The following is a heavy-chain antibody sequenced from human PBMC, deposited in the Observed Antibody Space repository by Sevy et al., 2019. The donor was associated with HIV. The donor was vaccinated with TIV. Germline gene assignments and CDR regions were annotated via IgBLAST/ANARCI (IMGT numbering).Heavy chain of an antibody. CDR2: IYYSGRT. D-gene: IGHD5-12*01. V-gene: IGHV4-59*01. CDR3: ARDRGYSGYDYDY. CDR1: GGSISSYY. J-gene: IGHJ4*02. Sequence: SETLSLTCTVSGGSISSYYWSWIRQPPGKGLEWIGNIYYSGRTNYNPSLRSRVTISVDTSKNQFSLRLSSVTAADTAVYYCARDRGYSGYDYDYWGQGTLVTVSS.